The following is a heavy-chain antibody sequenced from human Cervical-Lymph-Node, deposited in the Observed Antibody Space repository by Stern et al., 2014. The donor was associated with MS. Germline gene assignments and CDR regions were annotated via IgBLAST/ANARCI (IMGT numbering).Heavy chain of an antibody. CDR1: GGSVSTYNYY. CDR3: ATSGGRRGDFRDY. CDR2: IYASGNT. V-gene: IGHV4-61*02. J-gene: IGHJ4*02. Sequence: QVQLQESGPGLVKPSQTLSLTCTVSGGSVSTYNYYWTWIRQPAGKGLEWIGRIYASGNTNYNPCLKGRVTISLDTSRNQFSLKRTSVTAADTAVYYCATSGGRRGDFRDYWGQGTLVTVSS. D-gene: IGHD4-17*01.